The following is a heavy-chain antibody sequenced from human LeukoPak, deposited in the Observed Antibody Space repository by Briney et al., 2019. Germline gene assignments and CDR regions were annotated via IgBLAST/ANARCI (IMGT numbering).Heavy chain of an antibody. CDR3: ARGILGSSGYYLDY. V-gene: IGHV4-39*02. J-gene: IGHJ4*02. CDR2: ISYSGST. Sequence: SETLSLTCTVSGDSISSSDYYWGWIRQPPGKGLGWIGTISYSGSTYYNPSLQSRVTISVDTSRNHFSLKLSSVTAADTAVYYCARGILGSSGYYLDYWGQGTLVTVSS. D-gene: IGHD3-22*01. CDR1: GDSISSSDYY.